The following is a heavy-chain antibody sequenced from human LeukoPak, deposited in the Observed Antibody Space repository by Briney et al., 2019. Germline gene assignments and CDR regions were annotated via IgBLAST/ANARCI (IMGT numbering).Heavy chain of an antibody. J-gene: IGHJ3*02. CDR2: VYSGGST. Sequence: PGGSLRLSCAASGFTVSSNYMSWVRQAPGKGLEWVSIVYSGGSTFYADSVKGRFTISRDNSKNTLYLQMNSLRAEDTAVYYCARGGSYLSAFDIWGQGTMVTVSS. CDR3: ARGGSYLSAFDI. CDR1: GFTVSSNY. D-gene: IGHD1-26*01. V-gene: IGHV3-53*01.